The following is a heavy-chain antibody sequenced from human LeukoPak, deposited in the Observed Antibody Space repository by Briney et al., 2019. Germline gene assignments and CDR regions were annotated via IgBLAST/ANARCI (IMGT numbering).Heavy chain of an antibody. J-gene: IGHJ4*02. CDR3: GVSVVIPAAFDH. CDR1: GFIFSNYW. D-gene: IGHD2-2*01. Sequence: PGGSLRLSCAPPGFIFSNYWMSWVRQAPGKGLEWVAMIKQDGSGKYYVGSVKGRFTISRDNAKNSLYLQMNSLRAEDTAVYYCGVSVVIPAAFDHWGQGTPVTVSS. V-gene: IGHV3-7*01. CDR2: IKQDGSGK.